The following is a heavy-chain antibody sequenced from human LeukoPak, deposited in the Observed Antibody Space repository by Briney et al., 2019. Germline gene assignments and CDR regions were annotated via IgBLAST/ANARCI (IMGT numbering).Heavy chain of an antibody. CDR3: ARAGELLWFGELLADAFDI. Sequence: SETLSLTCTVSGYSISSGYYWGWIRQPPGKGLEWIGSIYHSGSTYYNPSLKSRVTISVDTSKNQFSLKLSSVTAADTAVYYCARAGELLWFGELLADAFDIWGQGIMVTVSS. CDR2: IYHSGST. D-gene: IGHD3-10*01. V-gene: IGHV4-38-2*02. J-gene: IGHJ3*02. CDR1: GYSISSGYY.